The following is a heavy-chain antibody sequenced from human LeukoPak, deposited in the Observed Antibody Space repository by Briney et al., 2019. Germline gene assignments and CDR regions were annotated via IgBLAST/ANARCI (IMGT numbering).Heavy chain of an antibody. CDR3: AKDVWWSVS. D-gene: IGHD2-8*02. CDR2: ISADAVDT. Sequence: GGSLRLSCEASGFIFTDYWMTWVRQAPGKGLEWVSAISADAVDTFYAPSVKGRFTISRDNSKNTMYPQINSLRAEDTAIYYCAKDVWWSVSWGQGTLVTVSS. CDR1: GFIFTDYW. J-gene: IGHJ5*02. V-gene: IGHV3-23*01.